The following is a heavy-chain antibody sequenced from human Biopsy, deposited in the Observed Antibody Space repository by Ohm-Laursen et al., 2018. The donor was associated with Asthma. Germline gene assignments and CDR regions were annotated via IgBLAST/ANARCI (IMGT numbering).Heavy chain of an antibody. V-gene: IGHV3-30*03. CDR1: GFRFPIYG. J-gene: IGHJ4*02. CDR2: ISFDGTNR. Sequence: SLRLSCAASGFRFPIYGMHWVRQAPGKGLDWVAVISFDGTNRNYTDSVKGRFTISRDNSRNTLHLEMNSLRGDDTAVYYCARGKTWGRSYYFDYWGQGTLVTVSS. D-gene: IGHD6-6*01. CDR3: ARGKTWGRSYYFDY.